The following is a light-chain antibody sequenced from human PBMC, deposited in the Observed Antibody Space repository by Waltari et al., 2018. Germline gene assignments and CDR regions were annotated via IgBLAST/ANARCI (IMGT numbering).Light chain of an antibody. CDR3: QQYGNSPWT. CDR1: QNVDSSY. V-gene: IGKV3-20*01. J-gene: IGKJ1*01. Sequence: EIVLTQSPGPLSLSPGERATLSCRASQNVDSSYLAWYHQKPGQAPRLLIYGASSRATGIPDRFSGSGSVTDFTLTISRLEPEDFAVYYCQQYGNSPWTFGQGTKVEIK. CDR2: GAS.